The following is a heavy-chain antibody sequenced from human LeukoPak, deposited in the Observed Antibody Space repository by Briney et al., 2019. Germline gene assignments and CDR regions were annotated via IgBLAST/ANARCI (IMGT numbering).Heavy chain of an antibody. CDR1: GFTLSSYW. Sequence: GGSLRLSCAASGFTLSSYWMHWVRQAPGKGLVWVSRINSDGSSTNYADSVKGRFTISRDNAKNTLYLQMNSLRAEDTAVYYCARVMGYCTNGVCPNDYWGQGTLVTVSS. D-gene: IGHD2-8*01. CDR2: INSDGSST. V-gene: IGHV3-74*01. CDR3: ARVMGYCTNGVCPNDY. J-gene: IGHJ4*02.